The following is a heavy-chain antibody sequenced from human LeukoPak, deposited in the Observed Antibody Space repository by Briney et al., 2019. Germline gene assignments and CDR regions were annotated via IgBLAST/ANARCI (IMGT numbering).Heavy chain of an antibody. Sequence: ASVTVTCKASGYIFTTSGLNWVRQAPGRGLEWMGWISPNNGDTTYAQNLQGRVTMTTDTSTSTAYLEVKNLTSDDTAVYYCARDVGCSDGFNYRDYWGQGSLVTVSS. CDR3: ARDVGCSDGFNYRDY. J-gene: IGHJ4*02. CDR2: ISPNNGDT. CDR1: GYIFTTSG. D-gene: IGHD5-24*01. V-gene: IGHV1-18*01.